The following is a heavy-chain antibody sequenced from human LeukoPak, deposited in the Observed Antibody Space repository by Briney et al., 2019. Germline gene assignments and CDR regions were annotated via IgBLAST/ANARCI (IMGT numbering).Heavy chain of an antibody. D-gene: IGHD2-2*01. CDR1: GDSITSSSYY. J-gene: IGHJ5*02. V-gene: IGHV4-39*07. CDR3: ARWGGPAAMTGWFDP. Sequence: PSETLSLTCTVSGDSITSSSYYWGWICQPPGKGLEWIGTMYYTGTIYANPSLKSRVTISVDTSKNQFSLKLSSVTATDTAVYYCARWGGPAAMTGWFDPWGQGTLVTVSS. CDR2: MYYTGTI.